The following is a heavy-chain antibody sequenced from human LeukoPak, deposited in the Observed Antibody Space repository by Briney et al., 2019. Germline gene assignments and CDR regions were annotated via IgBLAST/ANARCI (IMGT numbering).Heavy chain of an antibody. D-gene: IGHD1-14*01. CDR2: MNPNSGNT. CDR3: ARGLLTAGGAFDI. J-gene: IGHJ3*02. V-gene: IGHV1-8*03. CDR1: GYTFTSYD. Sequence: GASVKVSCKASGYTFTSYDINWVRQATGQGLEWMGWMNPNSGNTGYAQKFQGRVTITRNTSISTAYMELSSLRSEDTAVYYCARGLLTAGGAFDIWGQGTIVTVSS.